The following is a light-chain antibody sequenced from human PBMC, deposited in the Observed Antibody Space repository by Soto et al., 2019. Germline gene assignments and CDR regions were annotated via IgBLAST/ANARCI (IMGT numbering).Light chain of an antibody. Sequence: EIVMTQSPATLSVSPGERATLSCRASQSVSNSLAWYQQKPGQAPRLLVYGASSRATGIPDRFSGSGSGTDFTLTISRLEPEDFAVYYCQQCGSSPETFGQGTKVDIK. CDR1: QSVSNS. CDR2: GAS. CDR3: QQCGSSPET. J-gene: IGKJ1*01. V-gene: IGKV3-20*01.